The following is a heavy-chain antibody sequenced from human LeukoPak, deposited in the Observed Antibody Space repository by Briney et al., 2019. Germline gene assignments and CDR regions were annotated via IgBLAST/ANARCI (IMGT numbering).Heavy chain of an antibody. Sequence: SETLSLTCTVSGGSISSYFWSWIRQPPGKGLEWIGYIYYSGSTNYNPSLKSRVTISVDTSKNQFSLKLSSVTAADTAVYYCARERYSSSPELDYWGQGTLVTVSS. CDR3: ARERYSSSPELDY. D-gene: IGHD6-6*01. J-gene: IGHJ4*02. CDR1: GGSISSYF. V-gene: IGHV4-59*01. CDR2: IYYSGST.